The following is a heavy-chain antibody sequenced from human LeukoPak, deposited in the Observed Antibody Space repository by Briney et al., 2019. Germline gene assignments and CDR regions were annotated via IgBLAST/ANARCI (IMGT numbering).Heavy chain of an antibody. CDR3: ASVGPYYYDSRVDY. D-gene: IGHD3-22*01. J-gene: IGHJ4*02. CDR2: ISSSGSTI. Sequence: GGSLRLSCAASGFTFSSYSMNWIRQAPGKGLEWVSYISSSGSTIYYADSVKGRFTISRDNARNSLYLQMNSLRAEDTAVYYCASVGPYYYDSRVDYWGQGTLVTVSS. CDR1: GFTFSSYS. V-gene: IGHV3-48*04.